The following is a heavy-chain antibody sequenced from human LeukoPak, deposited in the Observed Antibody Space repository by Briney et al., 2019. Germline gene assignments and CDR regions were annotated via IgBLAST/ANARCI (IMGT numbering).Heavy chain of an antibody. Sequence: PGGSLRLSCAASGFTFSSYSVNWVRQAPGKGLEWVSSISSSSSYIYYADSVKGRFTISRDNAKNSLYLQMNSLRAEDTAVYYCARGTQYSSSFDYWGQGTLVTVSS. CDR1: GFTFSSYS. V-gene: IGHV3-21*01. CDR3: ARGTQYSSSFDY. CDR2: ISSSSSYI. J-gene: IGHJ4*02. D-gene: IGHD6-13*01.